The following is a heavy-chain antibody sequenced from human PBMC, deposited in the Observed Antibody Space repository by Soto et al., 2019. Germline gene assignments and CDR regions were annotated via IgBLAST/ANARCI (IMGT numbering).Heavy chain of an antibody. J-gene: IGHJ4*02. D-gene: IGHD2-2*01. Sequence: ASVKVSCKTFGYIFTSYNMHWVCQAPGQSPEWMGFITPAIGNTEYSQRFQGRVTITTDKSTSTAYMELSSLRSEDTAVYYCARPGYCSSTSCYGYFDYWGQGTLVTVSS. CDR1: GYIFTSYN. V-gene: IGHV1-3*01. CDR3: ARPGYCSSTSCYGYFDY. CDR2: ITPAIGNT.